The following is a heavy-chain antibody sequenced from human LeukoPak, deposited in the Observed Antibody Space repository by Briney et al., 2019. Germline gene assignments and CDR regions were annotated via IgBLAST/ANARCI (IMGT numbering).Heavy chain of an antibody. V-gene: IGHV3-23*01. CDR3: AKESAGYTNPYYFDY. D-gene: IGHD3-16*02. CDR2: ISGSGANT. Sequence: AGSLRLSCAASGFTFSTYAMSWVRQAPGKGLEWVSTISGSGANTYYADSVRGRFTISRDNSKNTLYLHMNSLRAEDTAVYYCAKESAGYTNPYYFDYWGQGTLVTVSS. J-gene: IGHJ4*02. CDR1: GFTFSTYA.